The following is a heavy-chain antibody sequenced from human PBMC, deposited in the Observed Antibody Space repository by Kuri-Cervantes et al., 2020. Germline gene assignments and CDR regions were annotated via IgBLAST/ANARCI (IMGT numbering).Heavy chain of an antibody. CDR3: ARDRSARVCYYGMDL. J-gene: IGHJ6*02. D-gene: IGHD6-19*01. Sequence: GGSLRLSCTVSGFTFSSYDMHWVRQAPGKGLEWVSSIDTAGDTYYTGSVKGRFTISRYNSKNTLYLHMNSLRAEDTAVYYCARDRSARVCYYGMDLWGQGTTVTVSS. CDR1: GFTFSSYD. CDR2: IDTAGDT. V-gene: IGHV3-13*01.